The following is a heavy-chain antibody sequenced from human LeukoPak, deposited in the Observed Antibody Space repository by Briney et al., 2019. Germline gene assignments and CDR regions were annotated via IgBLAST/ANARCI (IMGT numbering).Heavy chain of an antibody. CDR2: IWLDGSAE. Sequence: GGSLRLSCEASGFSFSSYDMHWVRQAPGKGLEWVAIIWLDGSAEYYGDSVKGRFTVSRDNSKNTLYLQMDSLRVEDTAVYYCARDLNREDFDYWGQGTLVAVSS. D-gene: IGHD1-14*01. CDR1: GFSFSSYD. V-gene: IGHV3-33*01. CDR3: ARDLNREDFDY. J-gene: IGHJ4*02.